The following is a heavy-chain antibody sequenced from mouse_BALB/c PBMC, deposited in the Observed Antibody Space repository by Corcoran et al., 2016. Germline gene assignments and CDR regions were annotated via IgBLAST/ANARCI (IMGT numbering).Heavy chain of an antibody. Sequence: DVQLQESGPGLVKPSQSLSLTCSVTGYSITSGYYWNWIRQFPGNKLEWMGYISYDGSNNYNPSLKNRISITRDTSKNQFFLKLNSVTTEDTATYDCARERNYGNYGFAYWGQGTLVTVSA. D-gene: IGHD2-1*01. CDR1: GYSITSGYY. CDR3: ARERNYGNYGFAY. V-gene: IGHV3-6*02. J-gene: IGHJ3*01. CDR2: ISYDGSN.